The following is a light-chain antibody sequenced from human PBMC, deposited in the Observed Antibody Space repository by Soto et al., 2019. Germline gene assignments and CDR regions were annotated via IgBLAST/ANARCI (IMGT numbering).Light chain of an antibody. CDR2: YVN. CDR1: SSDVGGYEY. Sequence: QSVLTQPRSVSGSPGQSVTISCTGTSSDVGGYEYVSWYQQDQGKAPQLMIYYVNKRPSGVPDRFSGSKSGNTASLTISGLQAEDETDYYCCSYAGSYTWVFGGGTKVTVL. J-gene: IGLJ3*02. V-gene: IGLV2-11*01. CDR3: CSYAGSYTWV.